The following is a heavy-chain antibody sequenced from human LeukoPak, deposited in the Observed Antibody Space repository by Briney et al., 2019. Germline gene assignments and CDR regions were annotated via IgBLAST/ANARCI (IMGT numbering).Heavy chain of an antibody. D-gene: IGHD6-25*01. J-gene: IGHJ6*02. V-gene: IGHV3-30*14. Sequence: GGSLRLSCVDPKFFLTTSPMHWVRQAPGKGLEWGAIVSYDETRTYYADSVKGRFTISSDRSKNTLYLQLNSLTVEDTAVYYCARGSGRYYSYGMDVWGQGTTVIVSS. CDR3: ARGSGRYYSYGMDV. CDR2: VSYDETRT. CDR1: KFFLTTSP.